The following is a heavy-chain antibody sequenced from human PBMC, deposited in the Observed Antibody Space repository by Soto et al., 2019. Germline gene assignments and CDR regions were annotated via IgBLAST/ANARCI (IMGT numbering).Heavy chain of an antibody. Sequence: GGSLRLSCAASGFTFSSYWMHWVRQAPGKGLVWVSRINSDGSTTNYADPVKGRFTISRDNAKNTLYLQMNSLRAEDTAVYYCARNRGPDPNWFDPWGQGTLVTVSS. CDR2: INSDGSTT. V-gene: IGHV3-74*01. CDR3: ARNRGPDPNWFDP. CDR1: GFTFSSYW. J-gene: IGHJ5*02.